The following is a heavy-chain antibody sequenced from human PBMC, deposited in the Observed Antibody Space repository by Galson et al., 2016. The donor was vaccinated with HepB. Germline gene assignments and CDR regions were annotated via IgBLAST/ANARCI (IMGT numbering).Heavy chain of an antibody. CDR3: ARSAYSGSYFDY. V-gene: IGHV3-21*01. D-gene: IGHD1-26*01. CDR2: ISSTSSYI. J-gene: IGHJ4*02. CDR1: GFTFTSYS. Sequence: SLRLSCAASGFTFTSYSMFWVRQAPGKGLEWVSSISSTSSYIYSEDSVKGRFTISRDNAKNSLYLQMTSLRAEDTAVYYCARSAYSGSYFDYWGQGTLVTVSS.